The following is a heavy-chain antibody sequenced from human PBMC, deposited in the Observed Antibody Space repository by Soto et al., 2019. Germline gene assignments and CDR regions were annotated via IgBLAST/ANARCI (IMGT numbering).Heavy chain of an antibody. CDR1: GDSVSSNSAA. Sequence: SQTLSLTCAISGDSVSSNSAAWTWIRQSPSRGLEWLGRTYYRSKWYNNYAVSVKSRITINPDTSKNQFSLQLNSVTPEDTAVFYCARGDQAFDYWGQGTLVTVSS. J-gene: IGHJ4*02. CDR3: ARGDQAFDY. CDR2: TYYRSKWYN. D-gene: IGHD2-2*01. V-gene: IGHV6-1*01.